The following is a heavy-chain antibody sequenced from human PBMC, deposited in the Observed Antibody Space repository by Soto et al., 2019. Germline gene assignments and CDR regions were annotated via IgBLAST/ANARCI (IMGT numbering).Heavy chain of an antibody. CDR2: INQDGSEK. D-gene: IGHD6-6*01. Sequence: PGGSLRLSCAASGFTFSTYWMDWVRQTPGKGLEWVANINQDGSEKNYVDSAKGRFTIYRDNAKNSLYLQMSSLTAEDSALYYYSRSRNSWGQGTMVTAYS. CDR3: SRSRNS. J-gene: IGHJ4*02. V-gene: IGHV3-7*01. CDR1: GFTFSTYW.